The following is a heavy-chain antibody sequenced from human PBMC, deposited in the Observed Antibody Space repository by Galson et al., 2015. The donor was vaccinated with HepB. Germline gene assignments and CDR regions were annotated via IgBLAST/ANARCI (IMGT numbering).Heavy chain of an antibody. CDR2: IKPDGSEE. V-gene: IGHV3-7*01. Sequence: SLRLSCAASGFTFSASWMAWVRQAPGKGLEYVAVIKPDGSEESYVDSVKGRFTISRDNAYNSLYLQMNSLRVEDTAVYYCARGHYQLEVWGQGTTVTVSS. D-gene: IGHD2-2*01. CDR3: ARGHYQLEV. J-gene: IGHJ6*02. CDR1: GFTFSASW.